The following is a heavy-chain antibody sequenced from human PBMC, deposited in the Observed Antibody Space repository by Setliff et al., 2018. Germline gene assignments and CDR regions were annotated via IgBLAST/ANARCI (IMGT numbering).Heavy chain of an antibody. J-gene: IGHJ5*02. D-gene: IGHD3-10*01. V-gene: IGHV5-51*01. CDR2: IYPGDSIT. Sequence: LKISCKGSGYSFSTCWIGWVRQMPGKGLEWMGIIYPGDSITRYSPSFQGQVTISVDKSINTAYLQWSSLRASDTAIYYCARHPYYYGSGTYLDNNNRWFDPWGQGTLVTFSS. CDR3: ARHPYYYGSGTYLDNNNRWFDP. CDR1: GYSFSTCW.